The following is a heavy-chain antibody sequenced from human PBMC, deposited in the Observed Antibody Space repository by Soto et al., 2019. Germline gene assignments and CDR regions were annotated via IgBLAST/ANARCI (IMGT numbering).Heavy chain of an antibody. Sequence: QVQLQESGPGLVKPSQTLSLTCSVSGGSINSGGYYWTWIRQHPGKGLEWIGNIFYSGSTSYNPSLKSRLTISIDTSKTHFSLKLSSVTAVDTAVYYCARNSISKKIDYWGQGTLVTVSS. J-gene: IGHJ4*02. D-gene: IGHD3-22*01. CDR3: ARNSISKKIDY. V-gene: IGHV4-31*03. CDR2: IFYSGST. CDR1: GGSINSGGYY.